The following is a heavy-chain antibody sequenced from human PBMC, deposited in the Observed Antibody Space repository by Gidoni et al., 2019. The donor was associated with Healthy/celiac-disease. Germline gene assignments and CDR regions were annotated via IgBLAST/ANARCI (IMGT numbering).Heavy chain of an antibody. D-gene: IGHD1-1*01. CDR1: GFTFSGSA. V-gene: IGHV3-73*01. Sequence: EVQLVESGGGLVQPGGSLKLSCAASGFTFSGSAMHWVRQASGKGLEWVGRIRSKANSYATAYAASVKGRFTISRDDSKNTAYLQMNSLKTEDTAVYYCTRPNWNLRGVHGYWGQGTLVTVSS. CDR2: IRSKANSYAT. CDR3: TRPNWNLRGVHGY. J-gene: IGHJ4*02.